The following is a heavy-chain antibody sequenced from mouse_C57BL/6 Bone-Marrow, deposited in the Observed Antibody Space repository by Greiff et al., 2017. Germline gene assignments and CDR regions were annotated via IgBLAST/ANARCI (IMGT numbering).Heavy chain of an antibody. CDR1: GYTFTSYG. Sequence: QVQLKQSGAELARPGASVKLSCKASGYTFTSYGISWVKQSTGQGLEWIGEIYPRSGNTYYNEKFKGKATLTADKSSSTAYMEIRSLTSEDSAVYYCARSRYYGSSYEAYWGQGTLVTVSA. V-gene: IGHV1-81*01. J-gene: IGHJ3*01. CDR2: IYPRSGNT. CDR3: ARSRYYGSSYEAY. D-gene: IGHD1-1*01.